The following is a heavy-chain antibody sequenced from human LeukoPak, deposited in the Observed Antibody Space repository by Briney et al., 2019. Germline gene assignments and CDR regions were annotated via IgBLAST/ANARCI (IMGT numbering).Heavy chain of an antibody. V-gene: IGHV4-61*02. D-gene: IGHD3-16*01. CDR1: GGSMSSGDYY. Sequence: SETLSLTCTVSGGSMSSGDYYWSWIRQPAGKGLEWIGRIYSSGSTNYNPSLKSRVTISVDTSKNQFSLQLNSVSPEDTAVYYCARDMGSYGHPFSFDYWGQGTLVTVSS. J-gene: IGHJ4*02. CDR3: ARDMGSYGHPFSFDY. CDR2: IYSSGST.